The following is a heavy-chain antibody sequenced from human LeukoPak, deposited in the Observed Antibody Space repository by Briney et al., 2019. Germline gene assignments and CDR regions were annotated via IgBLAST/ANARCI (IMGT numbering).Heavy chain of an antibody. V-gene: IGHV3-11*01. CDR1: GFTFSDYY. Sequence: GGSLRLSCAASGFTFSDYYMSWIRQAPGKGLEWVSYISSSGSTIYYADSVKGRFTISRDNAKNSLYLQMNSLRAEDTAVYYCARDQTRSVSSGYYGIDYWGQGTLVTVSS. J-gene: IGHJ4*02. CDR2: ISSSGSTI. D-gene: IGHD3-22*01. CDR3: ARDQTRSVSSGYYGIDY.